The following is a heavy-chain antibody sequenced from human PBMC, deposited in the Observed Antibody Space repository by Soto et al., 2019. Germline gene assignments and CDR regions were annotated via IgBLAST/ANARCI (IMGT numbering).Heavy chain of an antibody. CDR1: GFTFSSCS. Sequence: PGGALRLSCASSGFTFSSCSVNWVRQAPGKGLEWVSFISGSGDTKYYADSVKGRFIISRDNAKNSLYLQMSSLRDEDTAVYYCAKYCSSDVCFDPWGQGTLVTVSS. CDR2: ISGSGDTK. CDR3: AKYCSSDVCFDP. J-gene: IGHJ5*02. D-gene: IGHD2-8*01. V-gene: IGHV3-48*02.